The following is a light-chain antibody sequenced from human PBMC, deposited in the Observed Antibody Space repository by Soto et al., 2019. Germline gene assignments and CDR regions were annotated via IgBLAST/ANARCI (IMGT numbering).Light chain of an antibody. Sequence: EIVLTQSPGTLSLSPGVRATLSCRASQAVSSSYLAWYQQKPGQAPRLLIYGVSSRATGIPDRFSGSGSGTHFTLTIGRLEPEDFAVYYCQQYGHSPYTFGQGTKLEIK. CDR2: GVS. J-gene: IGKJ2*01. V-gene: IGKV3-20*01. CDR3: QQYGHSPYT. CDR1: QAVSSSY.